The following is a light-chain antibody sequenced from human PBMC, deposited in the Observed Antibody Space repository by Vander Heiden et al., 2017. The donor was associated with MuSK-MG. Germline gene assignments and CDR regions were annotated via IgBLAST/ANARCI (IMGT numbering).Light chain of an antibody. Sequence: EIVLTQSPGTLSLSPGERATLSCRASQSVCSNCLAWYQQKPGQAPRLFIYHTSIRATGIPDRFSGSGSGTDFTLTISRLEPEDFAVYYCQQYSSSPQGFTFGPGTKLDIK. V-gene: IGKV3-20*01. CDR2: HTS. J-gene: IGKJ3*01. CDR3: QQYSSSPQGFT. CDR1: QSVCSNC.